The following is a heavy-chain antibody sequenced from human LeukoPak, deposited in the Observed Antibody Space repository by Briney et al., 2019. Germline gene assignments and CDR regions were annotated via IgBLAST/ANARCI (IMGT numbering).Heavy chain of an antibody. CDR1: GFIVSSSY. V-gene: IGHV3-48*02. CDR3: ARTALTAFYYFDS. CDR2: ISSSSSII. Sequence: VGSLRLSCAASGFIVSSSYMSWVRQAPGKGLEWVSYISSSSSIIYHADSVKGRFTTSRDNAKNSLYLQMNSLRDEDTAVYYCARTALTAFYYFDSWGQGTMVTVSS. J-gene: IGHJ4*02. D-gene: IGHD2-21*02.